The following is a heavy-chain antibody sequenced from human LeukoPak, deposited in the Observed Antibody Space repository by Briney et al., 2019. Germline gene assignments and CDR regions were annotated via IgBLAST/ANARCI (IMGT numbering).Heavy chain of an antibody. CDR1: GFTVSSNY. D-gene: IGHD2-8*01. CDR2: IYSGGST. Sequence: GGSLRLSCAASGFTVSSNYMSWVRQAPGKGLEWVSVIYSGGSTYYADSVKGRFTISRDNSKNTLYLQVNSLRAEDTAVYYCARESYCSNGVCYRTYYFDYWGQGTLVTVSS. CDR3: ARESYCSNGVCYRTYYFDY. J-gene: IGHJ4*02. V-gene: IGHV3-66*01.